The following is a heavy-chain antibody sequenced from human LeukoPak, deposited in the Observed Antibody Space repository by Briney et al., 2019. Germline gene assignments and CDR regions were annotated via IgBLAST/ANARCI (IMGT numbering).Heavy chain of an antibody. V-gene: IGHV3-64*01. J-gene: IGHJ5*02. CDR2: ISSNGGST. CDR1: GFTFGSYA. CDR3: ARGGWSLVVAWFDP. D-gene: IGHD6-19*01. Sequence: PGGSLRLSCAASGFTFGSYAMHWVRQAPGKGLEYVSAISSNGGSTYYANSVKGRFTISRDNSKNTLYLQMGSLRAEDMAVYYCARGGWSLVVAWFDPWGQGTLVTVSS.